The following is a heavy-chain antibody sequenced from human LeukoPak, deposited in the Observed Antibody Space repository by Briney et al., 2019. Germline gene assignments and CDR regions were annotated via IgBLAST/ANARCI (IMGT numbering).Heavy chain of an antibody. J-gene: IGHJ5*02. CDR3: ARGMAVAYDYNWFDP. CDR1: GGYISSYY. V-gene: IGHV4-59*12. Sequence: SETLSLTCTVSGGYISSYYWSWIRQPPGKGLEWIGYIYYSGSTNYNPSLKRRVTISVDTSKNQFSLKLSSVTAADTAVYYCARGMAVAYDYNWFDPWGQGTLVTVSS. CDR2: IYYSGST. D-gene: IGHD5-12*01.